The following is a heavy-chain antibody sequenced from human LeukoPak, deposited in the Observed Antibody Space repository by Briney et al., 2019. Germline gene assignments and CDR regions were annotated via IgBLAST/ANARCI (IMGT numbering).Heavy chain of an antibody. D-gene: IGHD6-6*01. Sequence: GGSLRLSCVASGFIFSSYSMNWVRQAPGKGLEWVSYISSGSSSSTTIYYADSVKGRFTVSRDNAKKSLFLQMNSLRVEDTAVYYCARGRTYSRSSVTVHSFDIWGQGRMVTVSS. CDR3: ARGRTYSRSSVTVHSFDI. CDR2: ISSGSSSSTTI. J-gene: IGHJ3*02. V-gene: IGHV3-48*04. CDR1: GFIFSSYS.